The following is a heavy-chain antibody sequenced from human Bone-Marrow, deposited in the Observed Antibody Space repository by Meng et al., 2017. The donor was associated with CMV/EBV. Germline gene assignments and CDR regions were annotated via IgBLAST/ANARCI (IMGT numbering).Heavy chain of an antibody. Sequence: ASVKVSCKASGYTFTGYYMHWVRQAPGQGLEWMGWINPNNGGTNYAQKFQGRVTMTRDTSISTAYMELSRLRSDDTAVYYCESLGYSSGWPPGYWGQGTLVTVSS. CDR2: INPNNGGT. CDR3: ESLGYSSGWPPGY. J-gene: IGHJ4*02. CDR1: GYTFTGYY. V-gene: IGHV1-2*02. D-gene: IGHD6-19*01.